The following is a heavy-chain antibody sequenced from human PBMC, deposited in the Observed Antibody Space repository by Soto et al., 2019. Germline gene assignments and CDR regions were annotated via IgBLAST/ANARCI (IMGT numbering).Heavy chain of an antibody. D-gene: IGHD6-13*01. J-gene: IGHJ1*01. V-gene: IGHV3-9*01. CDR2: ITWNSGYI. CDR3: AKALYGSSSSPIDF. Sequence: GGSLRLSCAASGFTFDDYAMHWVRQAPGKGLEWVSYITWNSGYIGYADSVKGRFTISRDNANNSLYLQMNSLKTEDTAFYYCAKALYGSSSSPIDFWGQGTLVTVSS. CDR1: GFTFDDYA.